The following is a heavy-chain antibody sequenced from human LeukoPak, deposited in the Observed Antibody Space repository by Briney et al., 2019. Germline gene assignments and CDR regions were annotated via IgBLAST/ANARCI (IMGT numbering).Heavy chain of an antibody. CDR3: ARDAGHTGYDLLDY. CDR1: GLYFSNYW. CDR2: MKQDGSEK. Sequence: GSLRLPCAVSGLYFSNYWMSWVRQAPGEGLEWVANMKQDGSEKYFVDSVRGRFTISRDNGKNSLYLQMNSLRVEDTAVYYCARDAGHTGYDLLDYWGQGTLVTVSS. D-gene: IGHD5-12*01. V-gene: IGHV3-7*01. J-gene: IGHJ4*02.